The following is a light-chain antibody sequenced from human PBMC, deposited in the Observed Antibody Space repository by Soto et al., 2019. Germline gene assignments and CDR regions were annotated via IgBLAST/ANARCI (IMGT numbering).Light chain of an antibody. J-gene: IGLJ2*01. Sequence: SYELTQPPSVSVSPGQTARITCSGDVLPKQYAYWYQQKPGQAPVLVIYKDSERPSGIPERFSGSSSGTTVTLTISGVQAEDEADYYCQSADSSGTHVVFGGGTKVTVL. V-gene: IGLV3-25*03. CDR2: KDS. CDR1: VLPKQY. CDR3: QSADSSGTHVV.